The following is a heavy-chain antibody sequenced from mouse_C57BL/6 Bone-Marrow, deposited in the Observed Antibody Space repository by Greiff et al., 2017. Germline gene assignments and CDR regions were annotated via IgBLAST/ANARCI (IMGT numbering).Heavy chain of an antibody. Sequence: VKLQQSGAELVRPGASVKLSCKASGYTFTDYYINWVKQRPGQGLEWIARIYPGSGNTYYNEKFKGKATLTAEKSSSTAYMQLSSLTSEDSAVYFCARGMDYRFAYWGQGTLVTVSA. CDR1: GYTFTDYY. CDR2: IYPGSGNT. CDR3: ARGMDYRFAY. V-gene: IGHV1-76*01. D-gene: IGHD2-4*01. J-gene: IGHJ3*01.